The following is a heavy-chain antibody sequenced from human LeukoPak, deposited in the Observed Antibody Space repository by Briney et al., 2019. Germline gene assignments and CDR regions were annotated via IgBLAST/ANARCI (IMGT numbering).Heavy chain of an antibody. CDR3: ARGGRWELPRPYAFDI. CDR1: GYTFTSYG. CDR2: ISVYNGHT. V-gene: IGHV1-18*01. Sequence: ASVKVSCKASGYTFTSYGISWVRQAPGQGLEWMGWISVYNGHTNYAQNLQGRVTMTTDTSTSTAYMELRNVRSDDTAVYYCARGGRWELPRPYAFDIWGQGTMVIVSS. D-gene: IGHD1-26*01. J-gene: IGHJ3*02.